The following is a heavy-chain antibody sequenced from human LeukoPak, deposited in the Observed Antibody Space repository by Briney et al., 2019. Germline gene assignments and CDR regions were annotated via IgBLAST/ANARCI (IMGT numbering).Heavy chain of an antibody. D-gene: IGHD6-25*01. Sequence: GGSLRLSCAASGFTFSDFYMSWIRQAPGKGLEWVSYLSSSGSTIYYADSVKGRFTISRDNAKNSLYLKMNSLRAQDTAVYYCARVGSIGAFDYWGQGTLVTVSS. J-gene: IGHJ4*02. CDR3: ARVGSIGAFDY. V-gene: IGHV3-11*04. CDR1: GFTFSDFY. CDR2: LSSSGSTI.